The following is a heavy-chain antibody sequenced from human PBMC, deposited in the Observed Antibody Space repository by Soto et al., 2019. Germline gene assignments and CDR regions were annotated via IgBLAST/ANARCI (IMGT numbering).Heavy chain of an antibody. CDR1: GFTFSSYA. D-gene: IGHD6-13*01. Sequence: PGGSLRLSCAASGFTFSSYAMSWVRQAPGKGLEWVSAISGSGGSTYYADSVKGRFTISRDNSKNTLYLQMNSLRAEDTAVYYCAKDLLAAGITNYYYYGMDVWGQGTTVTVSS. J-gene: IGHJ6*02. V-gene: IGHV3-23*01. CDR3: AKDLLAAGITNYYYYGMDV. CDR2: ISGSGGST.